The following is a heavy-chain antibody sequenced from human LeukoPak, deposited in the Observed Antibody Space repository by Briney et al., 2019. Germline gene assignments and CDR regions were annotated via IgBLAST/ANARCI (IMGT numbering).Heavy chain of an antibody. CDR3: AKWVLLWFGESWYFDY. J-gene: IGHJ4*02. CDR2: ISGSGGST. CDR1: GFTFSSYA. D-gene: IGHD3-10*01. V-gene: IGHV3-23*01. Sequence: GGSLRLSCAASGFTFSSYAMSWVRQAPGKGLEWVSAISGSGGSTYYADSVKGRFTISRDNSKNTLYLQMNSLRAEDTAVYYCAKWVLLWFGESWYFDYWGQGTLVTVSS.